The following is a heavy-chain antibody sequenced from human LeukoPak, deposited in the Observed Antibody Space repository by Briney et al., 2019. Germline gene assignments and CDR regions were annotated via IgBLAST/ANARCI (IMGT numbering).Heavy chain of an antibody. CDR2: ISSSSSYI. V-gene: IGHV3-21*01. D-gene: IGHD3-10*01. CDR3: ATLLWFGELDDAFDI. J-gene: IGHJ3*02. CDR1: GFTFSSYS. Sequence: GGSLRLSCAASGFTFSSYSMNWVRQAPGKGLEWVSSISSSSSYIYYADSVKGRFTISRDNAKNSLYLQMNSLRAEDTAVYYCATLLWFGELDDAFDIWGQGAMVTVSS.